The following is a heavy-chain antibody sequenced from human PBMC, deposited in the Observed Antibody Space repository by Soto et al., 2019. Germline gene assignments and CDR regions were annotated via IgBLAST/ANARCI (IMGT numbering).Heavy chain of an antibody. J-gene: IGHJ3*02. Sequence: QVQLVESGGGVVQPGRSLRLSCAASGFTFSSYAMHWVRQAPGKGLEWVAVISYDGSNKYYADSVKGRFTISRDNSKNTLYLQMNSLRAEDTAVYYCARLTYAFDIWGQGTMVTVSS. V-gene: IGHV3-30-3*01. CDR1: GFTFSSYA. CDR3: ARLTYAFDI. CDR2: ISYDGSNK.